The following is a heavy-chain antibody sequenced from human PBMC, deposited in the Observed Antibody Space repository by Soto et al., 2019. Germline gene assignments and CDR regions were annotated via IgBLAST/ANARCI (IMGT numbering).Heavy chain of an antibody. J-gene: IGHJ6*02. CDR3: RSSSRYSTDV. CDR2: IYGTGNT. V-gene: IGHV4-39*01. CDR1: GGSITSSFY. Sequence: QLQLQESGPGLVKPSETLSLSCTVSGGSITSSFYWGWIRQPPGKGLEWIGSIYGTGNTYYNPSLXXRVTISAATSKNQSSLNLISVTAADTAVYYCRSSSRYSTDVWGQGATVTVSS. D-gene: IGHD6-13*01.